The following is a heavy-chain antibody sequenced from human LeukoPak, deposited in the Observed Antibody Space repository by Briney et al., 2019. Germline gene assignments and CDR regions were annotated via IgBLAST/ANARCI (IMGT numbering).Heavy chain of an antibody. CDR3: ARQDHDCGDYGGFFY. V-gene: IGHV5-51*01. CDR1: GYSFTSYW. D-gene: IGHD4-17*01. Sequence: GESLKISCQGPGYSFTSYWIGWVRQMPGKGLGWMGVIYPGDSDTRYSPSFQGQVTISADKSISTAYLQWSSLKASDTAMYYCARQDHDCGDYGGFFYWGQGTLVTVSS. CDR2: IYPGDSDT. J-gene: IGHJ4*02.